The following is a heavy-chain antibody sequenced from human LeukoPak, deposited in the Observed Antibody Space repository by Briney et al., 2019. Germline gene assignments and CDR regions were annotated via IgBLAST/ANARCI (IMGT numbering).Heavy chain of an antibody. V-gene: IGHV3-30-3*01. CDR2: ISYDGSNK. Sequence: PGGSLRLSCAASGFTFSSYAMHWVRQAPGKGLEWVAVISYDGSNKYYADSVKGRFTISRDNSKNTLYLQMNSLRAEDTAVYYCARGCSSTSCSGWFDPWGQGTLVTVSS. CDR1: GFTFSSYA. CDR3: ARGCSSTSCSGWFDP. J-gene: IGHJ5*02. D-gene: IGHD2-2*01.